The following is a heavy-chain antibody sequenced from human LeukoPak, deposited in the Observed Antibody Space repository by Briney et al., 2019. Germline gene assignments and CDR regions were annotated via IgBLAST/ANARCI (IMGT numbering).Heavy chain of an antibody. V-gene: IGHV3-30*03. J-gene: IGHJ4*02. D-gene: IGHD1-26*01. CDR1: GFTFSSYG. CDR2: ISYDGSNK. Sequence: PGGSPRLSCAASGFTFSSYGMLWVRQAPGKGLEWVAVISYDGSNKYYADSVKGRFTISRDNSKNTLYLQMDSLRAEDTAVYYCAVLVGATLGPLDYWGQGTLVTVSS. CDR3: AVLVGATLGPLDY.